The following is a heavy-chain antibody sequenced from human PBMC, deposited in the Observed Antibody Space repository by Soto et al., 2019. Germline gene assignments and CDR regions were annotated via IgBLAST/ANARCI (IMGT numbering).Heavy chain of an antibody. CDR3: AITDGDSSGYYYYYGMDV. V-gene: IGHV4-31*03. J-gene: IGHJ6*02. D-gene: IGHD3-22*01. Sequence: SETLSLTCSVSGGSISSGGYYWSWIRQHPGKGLEWIGYLYYSGSTYYNPSLKSRVTISVDTSKNQFSLKLSSVTAADTAVYYCAITDGDSSGYYYYYGMDVWGQGTTVTVSS. CDR2: LYYSGST. CDR1: GGSISSGGYY.